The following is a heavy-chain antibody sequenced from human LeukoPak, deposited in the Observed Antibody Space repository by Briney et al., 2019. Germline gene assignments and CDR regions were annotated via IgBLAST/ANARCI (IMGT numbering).Heavy chain of an antibody. CDR2: INPNSGGT. CDR3: ARAGYSSSWYQEIWDY. Sequence: ASVKVSCKVSGYTFTGYYMHWVRQAPGQGLEWMGWINPNSGGTNYAQKFQGRVTMTRDTSISTAYMELSRLRSDDTAVYYCARAGYSSSWYQEIWDYWGQGTLVTVSS. J-gene: IGHJ4*02. V-gene: IGHV1-2*02. CDR1: GYTFTGYY. D-gene: IGHD6-13*01.